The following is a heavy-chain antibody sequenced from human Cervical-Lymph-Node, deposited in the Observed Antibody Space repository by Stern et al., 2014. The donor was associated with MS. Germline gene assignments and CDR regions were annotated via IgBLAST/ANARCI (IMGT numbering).Heavy chain of an antibody. Sequence: QVQLVQSGAEVKKPGSSVKVSCKASGGSLSRYTFDWVRQAPGQGPEWMGRVNAIADTGNTAQKFQDRVTITADKSTNTVYMEMSSLRFDDTAVYYCARERPEGELLRDYYYSGMDVWGQGTTVTVS. V-gene: IGHV1-69*06. J-gene: IGHJ6*02. D-gene: IGHD2-15*01. CDR1: GGSLSRYT. CDR3: ARERPEGELLRDYYYSGMDV. CDR2: VNAIADTG.